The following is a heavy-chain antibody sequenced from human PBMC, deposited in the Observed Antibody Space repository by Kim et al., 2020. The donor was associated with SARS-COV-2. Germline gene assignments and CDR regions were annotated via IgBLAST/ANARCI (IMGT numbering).Heavy chain of an antibody. D-gene: IGHD3-3*01. CDR3: AREAFDYYDFWSGLDNYYGMDV. V-gene: IGHV1-18*01. J-gene: IGHJ6*02. CDR1: GYTFTSYG. Sequence: VKVSCKASGYTFTSYGISWVRQAPGQGLEWMGWISAYNGNTNYAQKLQGRVTMTTDTSTSTAYMELRSLRSDDTAVYYCAREAFDYYDFWSGLDNYYGMDVWGQGTTVTVSS. CDR2: ISAYNGNT.